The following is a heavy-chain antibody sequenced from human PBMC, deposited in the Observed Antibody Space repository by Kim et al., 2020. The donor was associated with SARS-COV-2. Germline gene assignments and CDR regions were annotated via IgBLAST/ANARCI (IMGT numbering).Heavy chain of an antibody. V-gene: IGHV1-3*01. CDR2: VNGGNGNT. J-gene: IGHJ4*02. Sequence: ASVKVSCKASGYTFTNYAMQWVRQAPGQGLEWVGWVNGGNGNTKYSQSFQGRVTITRDTSANTAYMELSSLTSEDTAVYFCSRGCSSGGCYYLHWGQGTLLTVSS. CDR3: SRGCSSGGCYYLH. D-gene: IGHD2-15*01. CDR1: GYTFTNYA.